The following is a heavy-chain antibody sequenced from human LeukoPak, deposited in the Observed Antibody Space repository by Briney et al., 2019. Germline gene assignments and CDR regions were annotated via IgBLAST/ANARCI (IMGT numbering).Heavy chain of an antibody. CDR3: ARVGQGEWFFDL. V-gene: IGHV3-23*01. CDR2: ISGSGGST. J-gene: IGHJ2*01. Sequence: GGSLRLSCAASGFTFSSYAMSWVRQAPGKGLEWVSAISGSGGSTYYADSVKGRFTISRDNSKNTLYLQMNSLGAEDTAVYYCARVGQGEWFFDLWGRGTLVTVSS. D-gene: IGHD1-26*01. CDR1: GFTFSSYA.